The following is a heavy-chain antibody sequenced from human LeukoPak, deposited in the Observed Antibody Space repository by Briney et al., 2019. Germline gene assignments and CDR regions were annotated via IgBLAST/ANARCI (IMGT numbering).Heavy chain of an antibody. D-gene: IGHD6-13*01. CDR1: GGSISSYY. Sequence: SETLSLTCTVSGGSISSYYWSWIRQPPGKGLEWIGYIFYNGGANYNPSLKSRVTISVDTSKNQFSLKLTSVTAADTAVYYCARVYYSNSYDYWYFDLWGRGTLVTVSS. J-gene: IGHJ2*01. CDR2: IFYNGGA. CDR3: ARVYYSNSYDYWYFDL. V-gene: IGHV4-59*01.